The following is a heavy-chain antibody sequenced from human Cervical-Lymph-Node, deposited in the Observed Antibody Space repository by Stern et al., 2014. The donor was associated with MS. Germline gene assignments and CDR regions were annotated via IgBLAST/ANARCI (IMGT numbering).Heavy chain of an antibody. D-gene: IGHD3-10*01. V-gene: IGHV1-18*01. Sequence: QVQLVQSGAEVKKPGASVKVSCKASGYTFTSSGISWVRQAPGQGLEWLGWISAYNGNTNYAQKLQGRVTMTTDTSTSTAYMELRSLRSDDTAVYYCARDGLKLWFGELSFDYWGQGTLVTVSS. CDR3: ARDGLKLWFGELSFDY. J-gene: IGHJ4*02. CDR2: ISAYNGNT. CDR1: GYTFTSSG.